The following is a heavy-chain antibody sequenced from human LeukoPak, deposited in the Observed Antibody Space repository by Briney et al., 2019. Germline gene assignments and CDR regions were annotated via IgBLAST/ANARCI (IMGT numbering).Heavy chain of an antibody. Sequence: GRSLRLSCAASGFAFSSYAMHWVRQAPGKGLEWVAVISYDGSNKYYADSVKGRFTISRDNSKNTPYLQMNSLRAEDTAVYYCAREPPPYYYYYMDVWGKGTTVTVSS. CDR1: GFAFSSYA. J-gene: IGHJ6*03. CDR2: ISYDGSNK. CDR3: AREPPPYYYYYMDV. V-gene: IGHV3-30*01.